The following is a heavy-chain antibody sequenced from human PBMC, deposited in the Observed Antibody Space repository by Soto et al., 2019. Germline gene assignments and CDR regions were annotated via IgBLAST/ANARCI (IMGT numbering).Heavy chain of an antibody. CDR3: ARGRYCLTGRCFPNWFDS. V-gene: IGHV4-30-4*01. D-gene: IGHD7-27*01. Sequence: SKTLSLTCSVSGDSISNLDYFWAWIRQPPGQALEYIGYIYKSATTYYNPSFESRVAISVDTSKSQFSLNVTSVTAADTAVYFCARGRYCLTGRCFPNWFDSWGQGALVTVSS. J-gene: IGHJ5*01. CDR2: IYKSATT. CDR1: GDSISNLDYF.